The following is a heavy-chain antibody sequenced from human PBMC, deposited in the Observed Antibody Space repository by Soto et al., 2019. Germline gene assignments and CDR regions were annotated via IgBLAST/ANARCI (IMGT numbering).Heavy chain of an antibody. CDR2: IYHSGST. D-gene: IGHD4-4*01. J-gene: IGHJ5*02. CDR1: GGSISSGGYY. Sequence: SETLSLTCTVSGGSISSGGYYWSWIRQHPGKGLEWIGYIYHSGSTYYNPSLKSRVTISVDTSKNQFSLKLSSVTAADTAVYYCARHSKSWFDPWGQGTLVTVSS. V-gene: IGHV4-31*03. CDR3: ARHSKSWFDP.